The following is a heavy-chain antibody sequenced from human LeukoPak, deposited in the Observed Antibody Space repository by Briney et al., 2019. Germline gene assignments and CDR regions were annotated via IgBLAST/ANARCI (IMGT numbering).Heavy chain of an antibody. Sequence: GESLRISCKGFGYSFANYWITWVRQMPGKGLEWMGRIDPRDSYSNYSPSFQGHVTISVDKSINTVYLHWNTLKPSDTAMYYCARLGGEWLVHNWFDPWGQGTLVTVSS. D-gene: IGHD6-19*01. CDR3: ARLGGEWLVHNWFDP. V-gene: IGHV5-10-1*01. J-gene: IGHJ5*02. CDR1: GYSFANYW. CDR2: IDPRDSYS.